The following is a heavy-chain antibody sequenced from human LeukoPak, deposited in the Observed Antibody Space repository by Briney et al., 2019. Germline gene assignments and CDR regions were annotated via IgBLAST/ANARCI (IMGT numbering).Heavy chain of an antibody. Sequence: ASVKVSCKASGGTFSSYAISWVRQAPGQGLEWMGGIIPIFGTANYAQKFQGRVTITADESTSTAYMELSSLRSEDTAVYYCARTRDESIAVAGTLDYWGQGTLVTVSS. V-gene: IGHV1-69*13. J-gene: IGHJ4*02. CDR1: GGTFSSYA. D-gene: IGHD6-19*01. CDR3: ARTRDESIAVAGTLDY. CDR2: IIPIFGTA.